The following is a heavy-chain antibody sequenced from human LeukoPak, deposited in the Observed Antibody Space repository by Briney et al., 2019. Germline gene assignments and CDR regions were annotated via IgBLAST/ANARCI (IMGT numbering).Heavy chain of an antibody. J-gene: IGHJ4*02. CDR1: GFTFNNYA. Sequence: GGSLRLSCTAAGFTFNNYAMSWVRQAPGKGLEWVGRIKSKTDGGTTDYAAPVKGRFTISRDDSKNTLYLQMNSLKTEDTAVYYCTTVPRYAYNLDYWGQGTLVTVSS. CDR3: TTVPRYAYNLDY. D-gene: IGHD5-24*01. CDR2: IKSKTDGGTT. V-gene: IGHV3-15*01.